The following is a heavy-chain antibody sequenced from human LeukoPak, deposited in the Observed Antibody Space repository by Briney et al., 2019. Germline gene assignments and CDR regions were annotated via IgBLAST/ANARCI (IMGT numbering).Heavy chain of an antibody. CDR3: ARVYYYDSSGYYTGIDY. J-gene: IGHJ4*02. Sequence: GGSLRLSCAASGLTFSSYGMHWVRQAPGKGLEWVAVIWYDGSNKYYADSVRGRFTISRDNSKNTLYLQMNSLRAEDTAVYYCARVYYYDSSGYYTGIDYWGQGTLVTVSS. D-gene: IGHD3-22*01. CDR2: IWYDGSNK. CDR1: GLTFSSYG. V-gene: IGHV3-33*01.